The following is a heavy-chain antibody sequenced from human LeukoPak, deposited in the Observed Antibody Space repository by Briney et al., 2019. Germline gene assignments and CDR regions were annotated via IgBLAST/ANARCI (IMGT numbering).Heavy chain of an antibody. J-gene: IGHJ3*02. CDR2: ISYDGSNK. D-gene: IGHD2-15*01. CDR3: AREGVYCSGGSCYPSGAFDI. V-gene: IGHV3-30*04. CDR1: GFTFSSYA. Sequence: GGSPRLSCAASGFTFSSYAMHWGRQAPGKGLEWVAVISYDGSNKYYADSVKGRFTISRDNSKNTLYLQMNSLRAEDTAVYYCAREGVYCSGGSCYPSGAFDIWGQGTMVTVSS.